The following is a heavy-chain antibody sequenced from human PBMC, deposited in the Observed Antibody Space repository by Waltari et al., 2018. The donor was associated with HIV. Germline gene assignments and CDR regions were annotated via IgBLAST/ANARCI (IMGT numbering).Heavy chain of an antibody. CDR2: IWYDGSKK. D-gene: IGHD1-7*01. CDR1: GFSFNNYG. J-gene: IGHJ5*01. Sequence: QVQLVESGGGVVQPAKSLRLSCAASGFSFNNYGMVWVRQAPGKGLEWVAVIWYDGSKKYYADSVKGRFTISKDNSKNTLHLQMNSLRAEDTAVYYCARVTGNTEGSWFDSWGQGTLVTVSS. CDR3: ARVTGNTEGSWFDS. V-gene: IGHV3-33*01.